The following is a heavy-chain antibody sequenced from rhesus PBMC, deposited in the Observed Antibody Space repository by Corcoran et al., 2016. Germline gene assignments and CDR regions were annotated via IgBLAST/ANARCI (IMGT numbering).Heavy chain of an antibody. CDR1: GGSISSSY. V-gene: IGHV4-169*02. Sequence: QLQLQESGPGLVKPSETLSVTCAVSGGSISSSYWSWIRQAPGKGLEWIGDIYGSGSRTNDNPSLKSRVTLSVDTAKNQLSLKLSSVTAAYTAVYYCASGTAGTSDYWGQGVLVTVSS. CDR3: ASGTAGTSDY. J-gene: IGHJ4*01. CDR2: IYGSGSRT. D-gene: IGHD1-1*01.